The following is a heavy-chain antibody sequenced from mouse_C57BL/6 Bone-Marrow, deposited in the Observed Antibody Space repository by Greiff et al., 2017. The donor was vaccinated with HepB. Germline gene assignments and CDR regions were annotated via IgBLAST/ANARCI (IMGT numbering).Heavy chain of an antibody. D-gene: IGHD2-3*01. V-gene: IGHV1-5*01. J-gene: IGHJ4*01. CDR2: IYPGNSDT. CDR1: GYTFTSYW. Sequence: VQLQQSGTVLARPGASVKMSCKTSGYTFTSYWMHWVKQRPGQGLEWIGAIYPGNSDTSYNQKFKGKAKLTAVTSASTAYMELSSLTNEDSAVYYCTRDDGYCVYAMDYWGQGTSVTVSS. CDR3: TRDDGYCVYAMDY.